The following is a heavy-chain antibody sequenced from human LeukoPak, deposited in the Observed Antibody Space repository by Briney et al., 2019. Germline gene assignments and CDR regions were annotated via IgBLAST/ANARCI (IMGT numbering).Heavy chain of an antibody. J-gene: IGHJ6*02. CDR3: ARQEGINVRGMDV. CDR1: GYTFTSYW. D-gene: IGHD3-16*02. V-gene: IGHV5-51*01. Sequence: GESLKISCKGSGYTFTSYWIGWVLQMPGKGLESMGIIYPGDSDTRYSPSFQGQVTISADKSISTAYLQWSSLKASDTAMYYRARQEGINVRGMDVWGQGTTVTVSS. CDR2: IYPGDSDT.